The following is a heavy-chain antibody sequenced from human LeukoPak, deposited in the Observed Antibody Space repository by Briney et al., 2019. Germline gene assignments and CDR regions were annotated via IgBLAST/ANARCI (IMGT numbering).Heavy chain of an antibody. CDR1: SGSISDYY. Sequence: SETLSLTCTVSSGSISDYYWSWIRQPPGKGLECIGYISYSRSTNYNPSLKSRVTISVDTSKNQFSLKLSSVTAADTAVYYCARHFGRSSYFDYWGQGTLVTVSS. V-gene: IGHV4-59*08. J-gene: IGHJ4*02. CDR2: ISYSRST. D-gene: IGHD2-15*01. CDR3: ARHFGRSSYFDY.